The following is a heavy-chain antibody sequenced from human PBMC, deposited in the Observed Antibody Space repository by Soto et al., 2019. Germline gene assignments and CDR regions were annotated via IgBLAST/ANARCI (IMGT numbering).Heavy chain of an antibody. V-gene: IGHV4-31*03. D-gene: IGHD3-10*01. Sequence: QVQLQESGPGLVKASETLSLTCSVSGGSISSGDYYWGWIRQHPGKGPEWIGYIGDSGSTYYNPFFKSRVAIYMATSKNHFSVIVTSVSDAATAVYYCARGLGRWFDSWGHGTLVTVSS. CDR1: GGSISSGDYY. CDR3: ARGLGRWFDS. CDR2: IGDSGST. J-gene: IGHJ5*01.